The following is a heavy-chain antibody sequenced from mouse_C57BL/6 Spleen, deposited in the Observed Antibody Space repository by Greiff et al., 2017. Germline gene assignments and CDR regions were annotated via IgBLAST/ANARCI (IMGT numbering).Heavy chain of an antibody. V-gene: IGHV1-15*01. CDR3: TKVAFTTVVARYFDV. D-gene: IGHD1-1*01. J-gene: IGHJ1*03. Sequence: QVQLQQSGAELVRPGASVTLSCKASGYTFTDYEMHWVKQTPVHGLEWIGAIDPETGGTAYNQKVKGKAILTADKSSSTAYMELRSLTSEDSAVYYCTKVAFTTVVARYFDVWGTGATVTVSS. CDR2: IDPETGGT. CDR1: GYTFTDYE.